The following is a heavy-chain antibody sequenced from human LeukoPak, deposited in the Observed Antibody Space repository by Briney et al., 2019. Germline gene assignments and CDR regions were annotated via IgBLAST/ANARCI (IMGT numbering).Heavy chain of an antibody. Sequence: SETLSLTCTVSGGSISSYYWGWIRQPPGKGLEWIGSIYHSGSTYYNPSLRSRVTISVDTSKNQFSLKLSSVTAADTAVYYCARDLHYDSSGYYKNWGQGTLVTVSS. CDR2: IYHSGST. CDR1: GGSISSYY. D-gene: IGHD3-22*01. V-gene: IGHV4-38-2*02. CDR3: ARDLHYDSSGYYKN. J-gene: IGHJ4*02.